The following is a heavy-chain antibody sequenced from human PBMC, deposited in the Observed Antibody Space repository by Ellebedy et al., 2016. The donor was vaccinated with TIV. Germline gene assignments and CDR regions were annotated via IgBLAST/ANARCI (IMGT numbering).Heavy chain of an antibody. Sequence: MPSETLSLTCAVYGGSFSGYYWSWIRQPPGKGLEWIGEINHSGRTNYNPSLKSRVTISVDTSKNQFSLNLSSVTAADTAVYYCARVGRTMVRGVTYYYYYGMDVWGQGTTVTVSS. CDR1: GGSFSGYY. D-gene: IGHD3-10*01. J-gene: IGHJ6*02. V-gene: IGHV4-34*01. CDR2: INHSGRT. CDR3: ARVGRTMVRGVTYYYYYGMDV.